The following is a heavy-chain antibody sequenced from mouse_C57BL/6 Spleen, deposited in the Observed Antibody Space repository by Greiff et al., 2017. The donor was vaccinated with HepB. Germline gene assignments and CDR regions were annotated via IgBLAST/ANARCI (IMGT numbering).Heavy chain of an antibody. Sequence: QVQLQQSGPELVKPGASVTISCKASGYAFSSSWMNWVKQRPGKGLEWIGRIYPGDGDTNYNGKFKGKATLTADKSSSTAYMQLSSLTSEDSAVYFCARERTGTNFDVWGTGTTVTVSS. CDR1: GYAFSSSW. D-gene: IGHD4-1*01. CDR3: ARERTGTNFDV. V-gene: IGHV1-82*01. J-gene: IGHJ1*03. CDR2: IYPGDGDT.